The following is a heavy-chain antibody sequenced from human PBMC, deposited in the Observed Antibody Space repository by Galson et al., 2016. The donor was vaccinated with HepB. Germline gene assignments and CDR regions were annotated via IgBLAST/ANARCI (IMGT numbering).Heavy chain of an antibody. Sequence: SLRLSCAASGFTFSNYDMHWVRQAPGKGLEWVAVISYDGSNKYYADSVKGRFTISRDNSKNTLYLLMNSLRAEDTAVYYCAKGYLYWGQGPLVTVSS. CDR3: AKGYLY. V-gene: IGHV3-33*05. D-gene: IGHD2-2*02. CDR1: GFTFSNYD. J-gene: IGHJ4*02. CDR2: ISYDGSNK.